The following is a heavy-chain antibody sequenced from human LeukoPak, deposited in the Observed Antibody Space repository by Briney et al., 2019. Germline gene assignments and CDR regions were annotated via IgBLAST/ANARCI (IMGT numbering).Heavy chain of an antibody. CDR2: IKSKAYGGTT. V-gene: IGHV3-49*03. CDR1: GFTFGDYA. Sequence: GGSLRLSCTASGFTFGDYAMSWFRQAPGKGLEWVGFIKSKAYGGTTEYAASVKGRFTISRDDSKSIAYLQMNSLKTEDTAVYYCTRVVTVPGDPFDYWGQGTLVTVSS. CDR3: TRVVTVPGDPFDY. D-gene: IGHD2-21*02. J-gene: IGHJ4*02.